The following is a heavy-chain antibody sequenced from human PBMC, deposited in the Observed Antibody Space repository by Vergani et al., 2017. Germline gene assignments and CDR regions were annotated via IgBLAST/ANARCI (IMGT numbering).Heavy chain of an antibody. Sequence: QLQLQESGPGLVKPSETLSLTCTVSGGSISSSSYYWGWIRQPPGKGLEWIGSIYYSGSTYYNPSLKSRVTISVDTSKNQFSLKLSSVTAADTAVYYCARGRAARLNWFDPWGQGTLVTVSS. CDR2: IYYSGST. J-gene: IGHJ5*02. V-gene: IGHV4-39*01. CDR3: ARGRAARLNWFDP. CDR1: GGSISSSSYY.